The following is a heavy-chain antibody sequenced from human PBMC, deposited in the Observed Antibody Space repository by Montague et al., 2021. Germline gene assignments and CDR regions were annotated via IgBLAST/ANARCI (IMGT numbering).Heavy chain of an antibody. CDR2: IFPDDSDT. CDR3: ARRSSTWPLYYFDY. J-gene: IGHJ4*02. V-gene: IGHV5-51*01. CDR1: GYSFAPYW. D-gene: IGHD6-13*01. Sequence: QSGAKVKKPGESLRISCKASGYSFAPYWIGWVRQMPGKGLEWMGIIFPDDSDTKYSPSFQGQVNISADKSISTAYLQWTSLKASDSAMYYCARRSSTWPLYYFDYWGQGTLVIVSS.